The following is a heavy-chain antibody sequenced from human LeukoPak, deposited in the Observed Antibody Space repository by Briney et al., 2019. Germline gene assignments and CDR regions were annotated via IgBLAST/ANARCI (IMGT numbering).Heavy chain of an antibody. CDR3: AKKKTDYSYPSSFDY. Sequence: GGPLRLSYAASGFTFSSYDMNWVRQAPGKGLEWVSYNSSSGSTIYYADSVKGRFTISRDNAKNSLYLQMNSLRAEDTAVYYCAKKKTDYSYPSSFDYWGQGTLVTVSS. CDR1: GFTFSSYD. CDR2: NSSSGSTI. J-gene: IGHJ4*02. D-gene: IGHD4-11*01. V-gene: IGHV3-48*03.